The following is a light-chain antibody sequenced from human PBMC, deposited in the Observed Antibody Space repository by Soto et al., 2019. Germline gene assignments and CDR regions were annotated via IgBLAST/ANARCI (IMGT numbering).Light chain of an antibody. CDR3: QNLDSAAFT. J-gene: IGKJ3*01. CDR2: AAS. V-gene: IGKV1-27*01. CDR1: QDISTY. Sequence: DIQMTQSPSSLSASVGDRVTITCRASQDISTYLAWYQQRPGRVPKLLIYAASTLQSGVPSRFSGSGSGTDFTLTISGLLPEDGATYYCQNLDSAAFTFGPGTKVDIK.